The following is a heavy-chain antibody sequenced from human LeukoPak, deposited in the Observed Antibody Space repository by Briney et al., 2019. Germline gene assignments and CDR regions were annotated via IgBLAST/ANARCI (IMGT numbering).Heavy chain of an antibody. Sequence: PSETLSLTCIVSGGSISSYYWSWIRPPPGKGLEGIGYIYTGGSTNYNPSLKSRVTISVDTSKNQFSLKLSSVTAADTAVYYCARQVVAAAGSTGWFDPWGQGTLVTVSS. V-gene: IGHV4-4*09. CDR2: IYTGGST. CDR1: GGSISSYY. J-gene: IGHJ5*02. D-gene: IGHD6-13*01. CDR3: ARQVVAAAGSTGWFDP.